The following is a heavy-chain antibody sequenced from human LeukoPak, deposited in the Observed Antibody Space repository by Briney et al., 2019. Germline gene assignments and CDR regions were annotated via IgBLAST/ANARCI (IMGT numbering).Heavy chain of an antibody. CDR2: IYYSGST. D-gene: IGHD6-13*01. J-gene: IGHJ3*02. V-gene: IGHV4-30-4*08. CDR1: AGSISSGDYY. CDR3: ARAQQLVLDGWSDAFDI. Sequence: SETLSLTCTVSAGSISSGDYYWSWIRQPPGKGLEWIGYIYYSGSTYYNPSLKSRVTISVDTSKNQFSLKLSSVTAADTAVYYCARAQQLVLDGWSDAFDIWGQGTMVTVSS.